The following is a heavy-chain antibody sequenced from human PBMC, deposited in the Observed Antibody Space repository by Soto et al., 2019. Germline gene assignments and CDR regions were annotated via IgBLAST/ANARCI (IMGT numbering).Heavy chain of an antibody. J-gene: IGHJ5*02. CDR2: ILTNAEGGAR. D-gene: IGHD3-10*01. Sequence: EVQLVESGGALVKPGGSLRLSCAAYGVTLHNAWMSWVRQAPGKGPEWIGRILTNAEGGARDYAAPLKDRFTISRDDLTDTVYVQMSGLKIEDTAVYYCVREWFGEFTWGQGTLVTVSS. CDR1: GVTLHNAW. V-gene: IGHV3-15*02. CDR3: VREWFGEFT.